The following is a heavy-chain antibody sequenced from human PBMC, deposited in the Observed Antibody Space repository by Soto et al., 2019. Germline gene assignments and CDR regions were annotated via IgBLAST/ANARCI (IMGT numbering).Heavy chain of an antibody. CDR3: ARGNDFWSGYYDAFDL. J-gene: IGHJ3*01. CDR2: ISAYNGNT. CDR1: CCTFTSYG. Sequence: ASGKVSCKPPCCTFTSYGISLFRRAHGQGLECMGWISAYNGNTNYAQKLQGRVTMTTDTSTSTAYMELRSLRSDDTAVYYCARGNDFWSGYYDAFDLWGQGTMVTVSS. V-gene: IGHV1-18*01. D-gene: IGHD3-3*01.